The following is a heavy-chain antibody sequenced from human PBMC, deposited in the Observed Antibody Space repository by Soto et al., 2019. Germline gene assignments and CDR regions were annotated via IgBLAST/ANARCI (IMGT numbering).Heavy chain of an antibody. D-gene: IGHD3-16*01. Sequence: EVQLVESGGGLGKPGGSLRLSCAASGFTFSSYSMNWVRQAPGEGLEWVSSISSSSSYIYYADSVKGRFTISRDNANNSLYLQMNSLRADDTAVYYCARDYIWGSYTSNWGQGTLVTVSS. CDR1: GFTFSSYS. V-gene: IGHV3-21*01. CDR2: ISSSSSYI. CDR3: ARDYIWGSYTSN. J-gene: IGHJ4*02.